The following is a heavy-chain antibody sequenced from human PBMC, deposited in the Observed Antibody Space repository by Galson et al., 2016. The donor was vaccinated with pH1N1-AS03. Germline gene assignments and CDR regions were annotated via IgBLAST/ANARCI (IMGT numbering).Heavy chain of an antibody. V-gene: IGHV3-11*01. Sequence: SLRLSCAASGFTFSDYYMSWIRQAPGKGLEWISCITSSGGSGPTIYYADSVKGRFTISRDNAKNSLYLQMNSLRAADTAVYYCARHVSGRFPNNLDSWGQGTLVLVSS. CDR3: ARHVSGRFPNNLDS. J-gene: IGHJ4*02. CDR1: GFTFSDYY. D-gene: IGHD1-26*01. CDR2: ITSSGGSGPTI.